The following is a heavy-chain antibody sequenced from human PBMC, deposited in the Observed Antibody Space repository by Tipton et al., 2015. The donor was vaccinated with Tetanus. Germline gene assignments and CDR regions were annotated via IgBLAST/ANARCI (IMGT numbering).Heavy chain of an antibody. CDR2: IYHSGST. D-gene: IGHD2-15*01. J-gene: IGHJ4*02. Sequence: TLSLTCTVSGGSISRSNWWSWVRQPPGKGLEWIGEIYHSGSTNYNPSLKSRVTISVDTSKNQFSLKLSSVTAADTAVYYCARVYCSGGSCYDGWGDWGQGTLVTVSS. V-gene: IGHV4-4*02. CDR1: GGSISRSNW. CDR3: ARVYCSGGSCYDGWGD.